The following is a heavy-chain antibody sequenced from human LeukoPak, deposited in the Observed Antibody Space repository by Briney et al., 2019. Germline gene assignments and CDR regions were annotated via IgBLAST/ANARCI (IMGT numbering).Heavy chain of an antibody. CDR2: IRSKANSYAT. CDR1: GFTFSGSA. D-gene: IGHD6-6*01. Sequence: GGTLRLSCAASGFTFSGSAMHWVRQASGKGLEWVGRIRSKANSYATAYAASVKGRFTISRDDSKNTAYLQMNSLKTEDTAVYYCTRQGYSSSAWGQGTLVTVSS. J-gene: IGHJ5*02. CDR3: TRQGYSSSA. V-gene: IGHV3-73*01.